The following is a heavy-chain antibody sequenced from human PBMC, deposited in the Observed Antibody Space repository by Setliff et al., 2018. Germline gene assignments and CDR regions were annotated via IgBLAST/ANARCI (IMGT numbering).Heavy chain of an antibody. V-gene: IGHV1-8*01. CDR3: ARDRGYYDSSGSHPFDP. CDR2: VSPIDDGKP. CDR1: GYSFTSYD. Sequence: SVKVSCKASGYSFTSYDINWVRLAAGQGLEWMGWVSPIDDGKPGYAQKFQGRVTITWVTSISTAYMELSSLRSEDTAVYYCARDRGYYDSSGSHPFDPWGQGTLVTVSS. D-gene: IGHD3-22*01. J-gene: IGHJ5*02.